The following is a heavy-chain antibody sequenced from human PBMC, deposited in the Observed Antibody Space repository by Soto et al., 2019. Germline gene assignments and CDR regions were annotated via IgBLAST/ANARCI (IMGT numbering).Heavy chain of an antibody. Sequence: EMQLVETGGGLIQPGGSLRLSCAASGFTVSSDHMSWVRQAPGKGLEWISVMYYGGTTYYADSVQGRFTISRDSSTSTLYLQMTDPRADDTAVYYCAREAAGFDLWGQGTMVTVSS. V-gene: IGHV3-53*02. J-gene: IGHJ3*01. CDR3: AREAAGFDL. CDR2: MYYGGTT. CDR1: GFTVSSDH. D-gene: IGHD6-13*01.